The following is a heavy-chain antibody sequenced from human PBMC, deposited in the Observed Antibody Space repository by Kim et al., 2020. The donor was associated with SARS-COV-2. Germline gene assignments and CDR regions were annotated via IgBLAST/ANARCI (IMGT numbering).Heavy chain of an antibody. J-gene: IGHJ4*02. V-gene: IGHV3-23*01. CDR3: AKDHESSGWPTFDY. Sequence: YAEPVKGRFTVSRDNAKNTLYLQMDNLRVEDTALYYCAKDHESSGWPTFDYWGQGTQVTVSS. D-gene: IGHD6-19*01.